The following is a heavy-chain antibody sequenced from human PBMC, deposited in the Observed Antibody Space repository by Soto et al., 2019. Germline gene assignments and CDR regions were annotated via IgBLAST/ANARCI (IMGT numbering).Heavy chain of an antibody. Sequence: KASETLSLTCTVSGGSVSSSSYYWGWIRQPPGKGLEWIGSIYYSGSTYYNPSLKSRVTISVDTSKNQFSLKLSSVTAADTAVYYCARHRGPMVRGVITNWFDPWGQGTLVTVSS. D-gene: IGHD3-10*01. CDR3: ARHRGPMVRGVITNWFDP. J-gene: IGHJ5*02. V-gene: IGHV4-39*01. CDR2: IYYSGST. CDR1: GGSVSSSSYY.